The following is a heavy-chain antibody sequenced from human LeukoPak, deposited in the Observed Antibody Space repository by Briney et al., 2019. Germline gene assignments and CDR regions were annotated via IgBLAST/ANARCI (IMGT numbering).Heavy chain of an antibody. CDR1: GGSLSSYY. Sequence: SETLSLTCTVSGGSLSSYYWSWIRQPAGKGLEWIGRIYTSGSTNYNPSLKSRVTMSVDTSKNQFSLKLSSVTAADTAVYYCASEGGSGDTYYFDYWGQGTLVTVSS. CDR3: ASEGGSGDTYYFDY. D-gene: IGHD1-26*01. J-gene: IGHJ4*02. V-gene: IGHV4-4*07. CDR2: IYTSGST.